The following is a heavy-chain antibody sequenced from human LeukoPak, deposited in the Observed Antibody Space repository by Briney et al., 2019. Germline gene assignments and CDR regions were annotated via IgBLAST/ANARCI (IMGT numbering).Heavy chain of an antibody. Sequence: ASVKVSCKASGGTFSSYAISWVRQAPGQGLEWMGWISTYNGNTNYAQKVQGRVTMTTDTSTSTAYMELRSLRSDDTAVYYCARGWTFPDPIVGPSTGYPDYWGQGTLVTVSS. D-gene: IGHD1-26*01. V-gene: IGHV1-18*01. J-gene: IGHJ4*02. CDR3: ARGWTFPDPIVGPSTGYPDY. CDR2: ISTYNGNT. CDR1: GGTFSSYA.